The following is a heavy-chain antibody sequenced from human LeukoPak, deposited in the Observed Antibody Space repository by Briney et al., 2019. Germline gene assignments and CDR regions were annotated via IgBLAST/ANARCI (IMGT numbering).Heavy chain of an antibody. J-gene: IGHJ4*02. CDR2: ISYSGNT. V-gene: IGHV4-59*01. CDR1: GGSIGSYF. Sequence: SETLSLTCTVSGGSIGSYFWTWIRQPPGKRLEWIGYISYSGNTDYNSSLKSRVTMSVDTSKNQFSLKLRSVTAADTAVYYCARVPAYWGQGILVTVSS. CDR3: ARVPAY.